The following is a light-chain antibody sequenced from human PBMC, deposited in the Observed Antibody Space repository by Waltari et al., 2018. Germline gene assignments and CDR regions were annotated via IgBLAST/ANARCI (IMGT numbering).Light chain of an antibody. J-gene: IGKJ4*01. CDR2: DAS. Sequence: EVVLTQSPVTLSLSPGERATLSCRASQSVDIYLAWYQQKPGQAPRLLIYDASNRATGIPARFSGSGSGTDFTLTISSLEPEDFAVYYCQQRKIWPPLTFGGGTKVEIK. CDR3: QQRKIWPPLT. V-gene: IGKV3-11*01. CDR1: QSVDIY.